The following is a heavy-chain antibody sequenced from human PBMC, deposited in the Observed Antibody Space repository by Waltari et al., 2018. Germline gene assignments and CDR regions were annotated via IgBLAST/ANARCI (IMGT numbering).Heavy chain of an antibody. Sequence: QLQLQESGPGLVKPSETLSLTCTVSGGSISSSSYYWGWIRQPPGKGLEWIGSIYYSGSTYYNPSLKSRVTISVDTSKNQFSLKLSSVTAADTAVYYCARGTIDVTMALDYWGQGTLVTVSS. CDR1: GGSISSSSYY. V-gene: IGHV4-39*01. D-gene: IGHD3-10*01. J-gene: IGHJ4*02. CDR2: IYYSGST. CDR3: ARGTIDVTMALDY.